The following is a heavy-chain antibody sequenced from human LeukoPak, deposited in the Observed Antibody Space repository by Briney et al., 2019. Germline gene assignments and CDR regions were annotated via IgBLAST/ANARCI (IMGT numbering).Heavy chain of an antibody. CDR2: ISSSSSTI. Sequence: GGSLRLSGAASGFTFSSYSMNWVRQAPGKGLEWVSYISSSSSTIYYADSVKDRFTISRDNAKNSLYLQMNSLRAEDTAVYYCARTGDYDYWGQGTLVTVSS. CDR1: GFTFSSYS. D-gene: IGHD4-17*01. CDR3: ARTGDYDY. V-gene: IGHV3-48*04. J-gene: IGHJ4*02.